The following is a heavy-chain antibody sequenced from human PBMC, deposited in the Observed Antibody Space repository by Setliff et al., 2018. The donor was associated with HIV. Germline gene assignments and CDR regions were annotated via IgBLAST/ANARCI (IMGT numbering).Heavy chain of an antibody. D-gene: IGHD1-26*01. CDR2: LNAGNGDT. V-gene: IGHV1-3*01. CDR1: GYTFTSYA. J-gene: IGHJ4*02. Sequence: ASVKVSCKASGYTFTSYALHWVRQAPGQRLEWMGWLNAGNGDTKYSQKFQGRVTFTRDTSASTAYMELSSPRSEDTAVYYCARAGYLLHYFDSWGQGTLVTVSS. CDR3: ARAGYLLHYFDS.